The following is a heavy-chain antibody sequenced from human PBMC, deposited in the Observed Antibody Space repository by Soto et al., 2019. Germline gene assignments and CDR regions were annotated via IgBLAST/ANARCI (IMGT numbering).Heavy chain of an antibody. D-gene: IGHD5-12*01. CDR3: VRGGGYDPFDY. CDR1: GASISYGGFS. V-gene: IGHV4-30-2*06. J-gene: IGHJ4*02. CDR2: ISHLENT. Sequence: ASETLSLTYTVSGASISYGGFSWSWIRQSPGKGLEWIGYISHLENTYFHPSFKSRLTMSIDRSRNQFSLNLSSVTAADRAVYYCVRGGGYDPFDYWGQGVLVTVSS.